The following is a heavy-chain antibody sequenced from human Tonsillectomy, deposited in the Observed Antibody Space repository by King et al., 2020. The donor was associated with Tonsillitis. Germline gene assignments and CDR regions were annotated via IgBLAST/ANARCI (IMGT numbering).Heavy chain of an antibody. V-gene: IGHV3-48*01. CDR1: GFTFSSYS. J-gene: IGHJ6*02. Sequence: QLVQSGGGLVQPGGSLRLSCAASGFTFSSYSMNWVRQAPGKGLEWVSYISSSSSTIYYADSVKGRFTISRDNAKNSLYLQMNSLRAEDTAVYYCARDRQWELDYYYGMDVWGQGTTVTVSS. CDR3: ARDRQWELDYYYGMDV. CDR2: ISSSSSTI. D-gene: IGHD1-26*01.